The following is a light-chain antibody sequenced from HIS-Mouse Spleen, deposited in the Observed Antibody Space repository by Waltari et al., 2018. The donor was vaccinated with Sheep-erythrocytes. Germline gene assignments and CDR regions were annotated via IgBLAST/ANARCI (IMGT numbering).Light chain of an antibody. J-gene: IGLJ1*01. V-gene: IGLV2-11*01. CDR3: CSYAGSYNHV. CDR1: SSDGGGYNY. CDR2: DVS. Sequence: QSALTQPRPVSGSPGQSVTISCTGTSSDGGGYNYLSWYQQHPGQAPKLMIYDVSKRPSGVPDRFSGSKSGNTASLTISGLQAEDEADYYCCSYAGSYNHVFATGTKVTVL.